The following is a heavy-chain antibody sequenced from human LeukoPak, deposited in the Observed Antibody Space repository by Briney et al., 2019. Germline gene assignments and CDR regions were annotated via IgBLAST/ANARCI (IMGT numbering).Heavy chain of an antibody. V-gene: IGHV1-69*05. D-gene: IGHD5-18*01. Sequence: SVKVSCKASGGTFSRYASSWVRQAPGQGLEWMGGIIPIFCTTNYAQKFQGRVTVATDKSTGTAYMELSDLRSEDTAVYYCARGERYSYGPVKYWGQGTPVTVSS. CDR3: ARGERYSYGPVKY. CDR1: GGTFSRYA. CDR2: IIPIFCTT. J-gene: IGHJ4*02.